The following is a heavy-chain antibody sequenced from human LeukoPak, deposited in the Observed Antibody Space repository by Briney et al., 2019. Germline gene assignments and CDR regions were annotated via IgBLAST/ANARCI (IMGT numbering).Heavy chain of an antibody. Sequence: GGSLRLSCAASGFSFSDYHMRWIRQAPGKGLEWVSYISLSGSTRYYADSVKGRFTISRDNTKNSLYLQMNSLRVEDTAVYYCARSTVTAAIDYWGQGTLVTVSS. D-gene: IGHD4-17*01. V-gene: IGHV3-11*01. J-gene: IGHJ4*02. CDR1: GFSFSDYH. CDR3: ARSTVTAAIDY. CDR2: ISLSGSTR.